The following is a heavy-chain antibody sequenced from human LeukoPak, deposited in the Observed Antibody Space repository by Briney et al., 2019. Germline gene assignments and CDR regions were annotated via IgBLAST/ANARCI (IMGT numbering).Heavy chain of an antibody. CDR3: ARDALAAAGLYYHYYYYMDV. CDR1: GYTFTGYY. J-gene: IGHJ6*03. CDR2: INPNSGGT. D-gene: IGHD6-13*01. Sequence: ASVKVSRKASGYTFTGYYMHWVRQAPGQGLEWMGRINPNSGGTNYAQKFQGRVTMTRDTSISTAYMELSRLRSDDTAVYYCARDALAAAGLYYHYYYYMDVWGKGTTVTVSS. V-gene: IGHV1-2*06.